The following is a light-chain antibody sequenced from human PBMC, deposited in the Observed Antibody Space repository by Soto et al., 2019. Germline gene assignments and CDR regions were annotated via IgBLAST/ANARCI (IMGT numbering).Light chain of an antibody. CDR3: CSYAGDLAL. CDR1: SSDVGGYDF. CDR2: DVS. V-gene: IGLV2-11*01. J-gene: IGLJ2*01. Sequence: QSALTQPRSVSGSPGQSVTISCTGTSSDVGGYDFVSWYQQHPGKATKLMISDVSKRPSGVPDRFSGSKSGNTASLTISGLQAEDEADYYCCSYAGDLALFGGGTKVPVL.